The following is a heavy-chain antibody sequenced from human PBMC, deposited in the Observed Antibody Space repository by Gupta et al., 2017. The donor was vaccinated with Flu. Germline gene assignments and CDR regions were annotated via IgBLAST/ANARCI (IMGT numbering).Heavy chain of an antibody. J-gene: IGHJ5*02. CDR3: PGLPCDVTTIGNKDEGYDP. V-gene: IGHV1-3*01. CDR1: A. CDR2: INADNGNT. D-gene: IGHD1-1*01. Sequence: AIHWVRQAPGQRLEWMGWINADNGNTGYAQIFQDRVTLTTDKSARTAYMELSNLRSEDTAVYNCPGLPCDVTTIGNKDEGYDPWGRGTRATV.